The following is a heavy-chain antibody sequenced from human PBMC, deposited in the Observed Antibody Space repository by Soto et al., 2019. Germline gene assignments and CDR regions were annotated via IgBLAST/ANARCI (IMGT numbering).Heavy chain of an antibody. V-gene: IGHV4-30-4*01. CDR1: GGSISSGDYY. J-gene: IGHJ4*02. CDR2: IYYSGST. CDR3: ARGVITGYFDY. Sequence: SETLSLTCTVSGGSISSGDYYWSWIRQPPGKGLAWIGYIYYSGSTSYNPSHRSRVTISVDTSKNQFSLKLSSVTAAATAVYYCARGVITGYFDYWGQGTLVTDSS.